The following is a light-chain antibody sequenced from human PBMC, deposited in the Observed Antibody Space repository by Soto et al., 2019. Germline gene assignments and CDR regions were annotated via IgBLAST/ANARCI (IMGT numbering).Light chain of an antibody. J-gene: IGLJ1*01. Sequence: QSALTQPASVSGSPGQSIAISCTGTSSDIGAYDYVSWYQQHPDKAPKLIIYEVSNRPSGVSNRFSGSKSVNTATLTISGLQAEDEADYYCSSHTSSNTRIFGTVTKLTVL. V-gene: IGLV2-14*03. CDR3: SSHTSSNTRI. CDR1: SSDIGAYDY. CDR2: EVS.